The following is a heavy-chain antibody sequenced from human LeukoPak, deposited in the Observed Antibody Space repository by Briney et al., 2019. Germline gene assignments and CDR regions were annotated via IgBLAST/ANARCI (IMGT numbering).Heavy chain of an antibody. CDR3: ARVSYQPPYYYYYYMDV. Sequence: GGSLRLSCAASGFTFSSYSMNWVRQAPGKGLEWVSSISSSSSYIYYADSVKGRFTISRDNAKNSLYLQMNSLRAEDTAVYYCARVSYQPPYYYYYYMDVWGKGTTVTVSS. CDR1: GFTFSSYS. D-gene: IGHD2-2*01. CDR2: ISSSSSYI. J-gene: IGHJ6*03. V-gene: IGHV3-21*01.